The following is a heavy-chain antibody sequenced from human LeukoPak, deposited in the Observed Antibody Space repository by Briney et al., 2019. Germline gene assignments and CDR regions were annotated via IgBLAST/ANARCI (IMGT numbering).Heavy chain of an antibody. CDR2: ISGSGGST. J-gene: IGHJ4*02. CDR3: AKGSSSNWYLFDY. D-gene: IGHD6-13*01. V-gene: IGHV3-23*01. CDR1: GFTFSSYA. Sequence: GGSLRLSCAASGFTFSSYAMSWVGQAPGKGLEWVSVISGSGGSTYYADSVKGRFTISRDNSKNTLYLQMNSLRAEDTAVYYCAKGSSSNWYLFDYWGQGTLVTVSS.